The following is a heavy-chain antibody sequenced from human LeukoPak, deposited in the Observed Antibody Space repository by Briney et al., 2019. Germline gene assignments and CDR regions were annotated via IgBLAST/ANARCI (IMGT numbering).Heavy chain of an antibody. CDR3: ARDGYCSSTSCYYYGMDV. CDR1: GFTLSSYG. V-gene: IGHV3-33*01. CDR2: IWYDGSNK. Sequence: PGGSLRLSCAASGFTLSSYGIHGVRQAPGKGLEWVAVIWYDGSNKYYADSVKGRFTISRDNSKNTLYLQMNSLRAEDTAVYYCARDGYCSSTSCYYYGMDVWGQGTTVTVSS. D-gene: IGHD2-2*01. J-gene: IGHJ6*02.